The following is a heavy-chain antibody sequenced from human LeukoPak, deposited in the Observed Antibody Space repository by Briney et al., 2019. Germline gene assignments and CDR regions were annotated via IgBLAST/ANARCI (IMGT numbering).Heavy chain of an antibody. CDR3: AKNPYEYYFDY. D-gene: IGHD5-12*01. CDR2: INPNSGDT. CDR1: GYTLTGYY. J-gene: IGHJ4*02. V-gene: IGHV1-2*02. Sequence: ASAKVSCKASGYTLTGYYMYWLRQAPGQRLEWMGWINPNSGDTNYAQKFQGRVTMTRDTSINTAYMELSRLTSDDTAVYYCAKNPYEYYFDYWGQGTLVTVSS.